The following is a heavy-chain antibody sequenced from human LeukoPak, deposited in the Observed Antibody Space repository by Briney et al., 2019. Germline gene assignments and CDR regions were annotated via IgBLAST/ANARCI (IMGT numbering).Heavy chain of an antibody. CDR1: GGSISSCY. CDR3: AGHHPRNTVDF. CDR2: ISDIGSI. D-gene: IGHD2-8*02. Sequence: PSETLSLTCTVSGGSISSCYWSWIRQPPGKGLEWIAYISDIGSINYNPSLKSRVTISLDTSKNQFSLKLSSVTAADTAVYYCAGHHPRNTVDFWGQGTLVTVSS. J-gene: IGHJ4*02. V-gene: IGHV4-59*08.